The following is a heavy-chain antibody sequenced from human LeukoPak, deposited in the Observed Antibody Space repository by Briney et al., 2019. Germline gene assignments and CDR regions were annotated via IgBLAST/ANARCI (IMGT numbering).Heavy chain of an antibody. CDR2: IRSKAYGGTT. D-gene: IGHD3-10*01. CDR1: GFTFGDCA. V-gene: IGHV3-49*04. J-gene: IGHJ4*02. CDR3: TRDSNGSGSYFFDY. Sequence: GGSLRLSCTASGFTFGDCAMSWVRQAPGKGLEWVGFIRSKAYGGTTEYAASVKGRFTISRDDSKSIAYLQMNSLKTEDTAVYYCTRDSNGSGSYFFDYWGQGTLVTVSS.